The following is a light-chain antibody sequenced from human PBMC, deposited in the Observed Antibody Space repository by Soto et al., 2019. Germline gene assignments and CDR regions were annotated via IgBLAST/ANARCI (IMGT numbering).Light chain of an antibody. J-gene: IGKJ1*01. V-gene: IGKV3-20*01. CDR3: LQYGSSRT. Sequence: EIVLTQSPATLSLSPGERATLSCRASQSVSNYLAWYQQKPGQAPRLLIYDASKRATGIPARFSGSGSGTDFTLTISRLEPEDFAVYYCLQYGSSRTFGQGTKVDIK. CDR1: QSVSNY. CDR2: DAS.